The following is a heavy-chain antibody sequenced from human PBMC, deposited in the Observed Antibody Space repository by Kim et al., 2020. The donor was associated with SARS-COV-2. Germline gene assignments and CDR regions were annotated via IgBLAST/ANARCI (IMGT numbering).Heavy chain of an antibody. CDR3: AREGVRRGVDC. CDR2: IKPDENFP. J-gene: IGHJ4*02. CDR1: GFTFSDYY. Sequence: GGSLRLSCAASGFTFSDYYIHWVRQPPGKGLMWVSHIKPDENFPGYADYVRGRFTISSDNAKNTVYLQMDSLSVEDTALYYCAREGVRRGVDCWGLGAL. V-gene: IGHV3-74*01. D-gene: IGHD2-21*01.